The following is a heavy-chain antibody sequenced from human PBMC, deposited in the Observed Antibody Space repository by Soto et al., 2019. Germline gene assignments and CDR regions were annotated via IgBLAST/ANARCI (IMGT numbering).Heavy chain of an antibody. V-gene: IGHV1-2*02. CDR3: ARGPASFAGTGDNWFDP. CDR1: GYTFTGYY. J-gene: IGHJ5*02. CDR2: INPNNGGT. D-gene: IGHD6-13*01. Sequence: ASVQDSCNASGYTFTGYYIHWVRRAPGQGLVWMGWINPNNGGTNYAQNFQGRVTMTRDTSISTADMEPSRLSSDDTAVYYCARGPASFAGTGDNWFDPWGQGTLVTVSS.